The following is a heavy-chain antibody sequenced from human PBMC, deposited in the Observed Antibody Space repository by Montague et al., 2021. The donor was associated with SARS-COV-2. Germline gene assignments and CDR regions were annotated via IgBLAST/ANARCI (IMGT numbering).Heavy chain of an antibody. D-gene: IGHD2-15*01. CDR2: ISSSSSYI. J-gene: IGHJ4*02. V-gene: IGHV3-21*01. CDR1: GGSISSYY. CDR3: ARDAHVVVVAAAFSS. Sequence: ETLSLTCTVSGGSISSYYWSWIRQPPGKGLEWVSSISSSSSYIYYADSVKGRFTISRDNAKNSLYLQMNSLRAEDTAVYYCARDAHVVVVAAAFSSWGQGTLVTVSS.